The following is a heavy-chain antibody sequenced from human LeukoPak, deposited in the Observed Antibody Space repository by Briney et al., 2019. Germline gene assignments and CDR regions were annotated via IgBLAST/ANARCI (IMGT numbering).Heavy chain of an antibody. Sequence: SVKVACKASGGTFSSYAISWVRQAPGQGLGWMGGIIPIFGTANYAQKFQGRVTITADESTSTAYMELSSLRSEDTAVYYCARRIAAAGTGPFFYWGQGTLVTVSS. CDR1: GGTFSSYA. V-gene: IGHV1-69*13. CDR2: IIPIFGTA. D-gene: IGHD6-13*01. J-gene: IGHJ4*02. CDR3: ARRIAAAGTGPFFY.